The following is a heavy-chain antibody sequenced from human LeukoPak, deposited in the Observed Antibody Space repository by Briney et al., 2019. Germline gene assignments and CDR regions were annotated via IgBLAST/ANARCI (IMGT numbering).Heavy chain of an antibody. D-gene: IGHD3-22*01. CDR2: ISGYNGNT. CDR1: GGTFSSFA. J-gene: IGHJ4*02. Sequence: RAASVKVSCKASGGTFSSFAISWVRQAPGQGLEWMGWISGYNGNTNYEQKVQGRVTMTTDTSTNTAYMELRSLRSDDTAVYYCARDLGSNFYYALDYWGQGTLVTVSS. V-gene: IGHV1-18*01. CDR3: ARDLGSNFYYALDY.